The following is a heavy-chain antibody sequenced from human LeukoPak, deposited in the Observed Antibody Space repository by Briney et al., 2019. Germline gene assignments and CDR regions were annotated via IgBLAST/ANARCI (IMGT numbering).Heavy chain of an antibody. CDR2: IYSGGST. CDR1: GFTFSTYG. J-gene: IGHJ6*03. V-gene: IGHV3-NL1*01. CDR3: AREDSSSRGRYYYYMDV. Sequence: GGSLRLSCAASGFTFSTYGMHWVRQAPGKGLEWVSVIYSGGSTYYADSVKGRFTISRDNAKNSLYLQMNSLRAEDTAVYYCAREDSSSRGRYYYYMDVWGKGTTVTVSS. D-gene: IGHD6-13*01.